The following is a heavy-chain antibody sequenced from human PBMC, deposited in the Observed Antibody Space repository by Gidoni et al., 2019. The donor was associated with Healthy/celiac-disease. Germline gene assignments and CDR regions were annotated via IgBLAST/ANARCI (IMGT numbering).Heavy chain of an antibody. D-gene: IGHD4-17*01. CDR2: IGTAGDT. Sequence: EVQLVESGGGLVQPGGSLRLSCAASGFTFSSYDMHWVRQATGKGLEWVSAIGTAGDTYYPGSVKGRFTISRENAKNSLYLQMNSLRAGDTAVYYCARAKSGSATVGIDAFDIWGQGTMVTVSS. J-gene: IGHJ3*02. CDR1: GFTFSSYD. CDR3: ARAKSGSATVGIDAFDI. V-gene: IGHV3-13*04.